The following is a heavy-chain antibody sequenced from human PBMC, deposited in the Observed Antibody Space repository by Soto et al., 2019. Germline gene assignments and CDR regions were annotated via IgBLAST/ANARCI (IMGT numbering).Heavy chain of an antibody. Sequence: QVQLQESGPGLVKPSETLSLTCTVSGGSVSSGSYYWSWIRQPPGKGLEWIGYIYYSGSTNYNPSLKSRVTQSVATSKNQCSLKLSSVTAADTAVYYCAREDYYDSSGYYCGQGTLVTVSS. J-gene: IGHJ4*02. D-gene: IGHD3-22*01. V-gene: IGHV4-61*01. CDR2: IYYSGST. CDR3: AREDYYDSSGYY. CDR1: GGSVSSGSYY.